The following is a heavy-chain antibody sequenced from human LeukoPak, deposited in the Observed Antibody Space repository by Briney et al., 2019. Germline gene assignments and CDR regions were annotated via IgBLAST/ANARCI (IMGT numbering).Heavy chain of an antibody. CDR1: GFTFSSYA. CDR3: AKDRAAAGTHSFDY. V-gene: IGHV3-23*01. J-gene: IGHJ4*02. D-gene: IGHD6-13*01. CDR2: ISGSGGST. Sequence: PGGSLRLSCAASGFTFSSYAINWVRRAPGKGLEWVSAISGSGGSTYYADSVKGRFTISRDNSKNTLYLQMNSLRAEGTAVYYCAKDRAAAGTHSFDYWGQGTLVTVSS.